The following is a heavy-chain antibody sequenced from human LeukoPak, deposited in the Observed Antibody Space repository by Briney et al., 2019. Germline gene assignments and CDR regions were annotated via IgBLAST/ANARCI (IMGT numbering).Heavy chain of an antibody. J-gene: IGHJ4*02. Sequence: GGSLRLSCAASGFTVSSNYMTWVRQAPGKGLEWVSTGTTFYADSVKGRFTISRDNSKNTVYLQMSSLRAEDTAVYYCASRDPCSGGTCYGLRYWGQGTLVTVSS. V-gene: IGHV3-53*01. CDR3: ASRDPCSGGTCYGLRY. D-gene: IGHD2-15*01. CDR1: GFTVSSNY. CDR2: GTT.